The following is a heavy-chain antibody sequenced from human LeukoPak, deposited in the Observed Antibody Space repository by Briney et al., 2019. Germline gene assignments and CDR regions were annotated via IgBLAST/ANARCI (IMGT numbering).Heavy chain of an antibody. V-gene: IGHV3-21*01. D-gene: IGHD4-23*01. J-gene: IGHJ4*02. CDR3: ARDRDDGGFEY. CDR1: GFTFSSHS. CDR2: ISSSSSYL. Sequence: GGSLRLSCAASGFTFSSHSMNWVRQAPGKGLEWVSGISSSSSYLYYADSVKGRFTVSRDNAKNSLYLQMNSLRAEDAAVYYCARDRDDGGFEYWGQGTLVTVFS.